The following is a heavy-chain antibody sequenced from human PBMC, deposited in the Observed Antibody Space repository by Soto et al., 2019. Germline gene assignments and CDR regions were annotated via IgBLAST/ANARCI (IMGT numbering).Heavy chain of an antibody. V-gene: IGHV3-23*01. D-gene: IGHD3-22*01. Sequence: PGGSLRLSCAACGFTFSTYSMTWVRQAPWKGLEWVSTVSGSGGSTYYAESVKGRFTISRDNSKNTLFLQMNSLRAEDTAVYYCAKDGSYYYDSSGYLYFDSWGQGTLVTVSS. CDR3: AKDGSYYYDSSGYLYFDS. CDR2: VSGSGGST. J-gene: IGHJ4*02. CDR1: GFTFSTYS.